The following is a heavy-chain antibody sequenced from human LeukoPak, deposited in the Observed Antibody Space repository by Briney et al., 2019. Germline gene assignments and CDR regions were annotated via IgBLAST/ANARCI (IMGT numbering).Heavy chain of an antibody. V-gene: IGHV4-4*07. CDR1: GGSISSYY. CDR2: IYTSGST. Sequence: SETLSLTCTASGGSISSYYWSWIRQPAGKGLEWIGRIYTSGSTNYNPSLKSRVTMSVDTSKNQFSLKLSSVTAADTAVYYCARVLRDLWFGESRYYFDYWGQGTLVTVSS. J-gene: IGHJ4*02. CDR3: ARVLRDLWFGESRYYFDY. D-gene: IGHD3-10*01.